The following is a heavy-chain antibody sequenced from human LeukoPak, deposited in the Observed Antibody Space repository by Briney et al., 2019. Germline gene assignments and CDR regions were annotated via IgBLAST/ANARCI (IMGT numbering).Heavy chain of an antibody. CDR3: ARRAEHYGGAFDI. J-gene: IGHJ3*02. D-gene: IGHD4-17*01. CDR1: GYSFTSYW. V-gene: IGHV5-51*01. Sequence: GESLKISCKGSGYSFTSYWIGWVRQMPGKGLEWMGIIYPGDSDSTYSPSFQGQVTISADKSISTAYLQWSSLKASDTAMYYCARRAEHYGGAFDIWGQGTMITVSS. CDR2: IYPGDSDS.